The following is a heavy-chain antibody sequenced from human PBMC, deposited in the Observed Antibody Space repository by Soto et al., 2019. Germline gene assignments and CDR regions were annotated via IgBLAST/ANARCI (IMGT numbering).Heavy chain of an antibody. Sequence: ASVKVSCKASGYTFTGYYMHWVRQAPGQGLEWMGWINPNSGGTNYAQKFQGWVTMTRDTSISTAYMELSRLRSDDTAVYYCARGLEYYYYGMDVWGREPWSPSPQ. CDR1: GYTFTGYY. CDR3: ARGLEYYYYGMDV. D-gene: IGHD1-1*01. CDR2: INPNSGGT. J-gene: IGHJ6*01. V-gene: IGHV1-2*04.